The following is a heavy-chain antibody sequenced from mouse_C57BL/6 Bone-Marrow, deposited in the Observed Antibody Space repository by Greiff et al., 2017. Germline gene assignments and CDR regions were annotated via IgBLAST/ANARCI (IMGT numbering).Heavy chain of an antibody. V-gene: IGHV1-69*01. Sequence: VQLQQPGAELVMPGASVKLSCKASGYTFTSYWMYWVKQRPGQGLEWIGEIDPSDSYTNYNQKFKGKSTLTVDKYSSTAYMPLSSLTSEDSAVYYCARETLFWFAYWGQGTLVTVSA. CDR1: GYTFTSYW. CDR3: ARETLFWFAY. J-gene: IGHJ3*01. D-gene: IGHD1-1*01. CDR2: IDPSDSYT.